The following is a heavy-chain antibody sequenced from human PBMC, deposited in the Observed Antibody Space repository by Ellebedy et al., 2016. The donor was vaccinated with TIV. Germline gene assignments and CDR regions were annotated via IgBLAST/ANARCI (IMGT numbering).Heavy chain of an antibody. Sequence: GESLKISCKGSGFSFTTYWIGWVRQMPGKGLEWMGIIYPGDSDTRYSPSFQGQVTISADKSISTAYLQWSSLKASDTAMYYCARLRGDDILTGLYYNWFDPWGQGTLVTVSS. V-gene: IGHV5-51*01. D-gene: IGHD3-9*01. CDR3: ARLRGDDILTGLYYNWFDP. CDR1: GFSFTTYW. J-gene: IGHJ5*02. CDR2: IYPGDSDT.